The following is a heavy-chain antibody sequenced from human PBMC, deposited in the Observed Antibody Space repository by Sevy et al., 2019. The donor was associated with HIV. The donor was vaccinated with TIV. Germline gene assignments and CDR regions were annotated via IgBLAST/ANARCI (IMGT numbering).Heavy chain of an antibody. V-gene: IGHV3-15*07. CDR1: GFTFSNAW. D-gene: IGHD5-18*01. CDR3: STDGGGYKYGYSFDY. CDR2: IKSKTDGGTT. Sequence: GGSLRLSCAASGFTFSNAWMNWVRQAPGKGLEWVGRIKSKTDGGTTDYAAPVKGRFTISRDDSKNTLYLQMNSLKTDDTAVYYCSTDGGGYKYGYSFDYWGQGTLVTVSS. J-gene: IGHJ4*02.